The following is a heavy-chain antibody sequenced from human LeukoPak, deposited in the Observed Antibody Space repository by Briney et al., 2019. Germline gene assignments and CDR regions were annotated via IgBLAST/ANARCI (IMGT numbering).Heavy chain of an antibody. CDR2: IQYDGNNK. V-gene: IGHV3-30*02. D-gene: IGHD3-10*02. CDR1: GFTLSSYG. CDR3: AELGITMIGGV. J-gene: IGHJ6*04. Sequence: GGSLRLSCAASGFTLSSYGMHWVRQAPGKGLEWVAFIQYDGNNKYYADSVKGRFTISRDISKNTLYLQMNSLRAEDTAVYYCAELGITMIGGVWGKGTTVTISS.